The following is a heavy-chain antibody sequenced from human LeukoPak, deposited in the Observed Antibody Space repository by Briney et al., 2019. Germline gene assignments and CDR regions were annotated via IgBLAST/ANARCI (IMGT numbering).Heavy chain of an antibody. CDR1: GFTFSSSS. Sequence: KAGGSLRLSWAASGFTFSSSSINWVRQAPGKGLEWVSSISSSSSYIYYADSVKGRFTISRDNAKNSLYLQMNSLRAEDTAVYYCARGKILDYWGQGTLVTVSS. J-gene: IGHJ4*02. CDR3: ARGKILDY. V-gene: IGHV3-21*01. CDR2: ISSSSSYI. D-gene: IGHD3-10*01.